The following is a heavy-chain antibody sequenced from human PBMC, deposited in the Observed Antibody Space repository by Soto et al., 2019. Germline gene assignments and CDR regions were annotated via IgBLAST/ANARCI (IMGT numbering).Heavy chain of an antibody. CDR2: INHSGST. D-gene: IGHD3-3*01. CDR3: ARKRVLRFLEWPNWFDP. V-gene: IGHV4-34*01. CDR1: CGAFRGFY. J-gene: IGHJ5*02. Sequence: ALLTLSLPWAVFCGAFRGFYWSWIRQPPRKGLECVGEINHSGSTNYNPSVKSRVTISGETSKNQVSLQVRSVTAADTAVYYCARKRVLRFLEWPNWFDPWGQGTLVTVSS.